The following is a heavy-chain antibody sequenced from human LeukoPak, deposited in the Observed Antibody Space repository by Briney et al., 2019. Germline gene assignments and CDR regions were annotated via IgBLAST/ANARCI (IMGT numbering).Heavy chain of an antibody. V-gene: IGHV3-53*01. CDR2: IYTGGTP. Sequence: GGSLTLSCQPSGFTASNNHMSWVRQPPGKGLEWVSVIYTGGTPSYADSVKGQFTISRDNSKNTLFLQMNRLRAEDTAVYYCARRPSWNDAFDIWGQGTMVTVSS. CDR3: ARRPSWNDAFDI. D-gene: IGHD1-1*01. CDR1: GFTASNNH. J-gene: IGHJ3*02.